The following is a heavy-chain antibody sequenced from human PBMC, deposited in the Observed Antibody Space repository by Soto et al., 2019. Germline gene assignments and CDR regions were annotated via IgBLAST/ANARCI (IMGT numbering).Heavy chain of an antibody. D-gene: IGHD3-10*01. J-gene: IGHJ4*02. CDR2: VNPIVSMS. V-gene: IGHV1-69*02. Sequence: QVQLVQSGAEVKRPGSSVKVSCKASGDTFNFYSINWVRQAPGLGLEWMGRVNPIVSMSNYAQKFQGRVTXTXDXXTSTAYMELSLLTSEDTAIYYCASSYGSGYRAFDYWGQGALVTVSS. CDR1: GDTFNFYS. CDR3: ASSYGSGYRAFDY.